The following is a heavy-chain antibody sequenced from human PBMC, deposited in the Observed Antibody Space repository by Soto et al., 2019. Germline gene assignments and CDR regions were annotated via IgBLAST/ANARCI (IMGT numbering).Heavy chain of an antibody. J-gene: IGHJ6*03. Sequence: QVRLQESGPGLVKPSETLSLTCTVSGGSITNYHWTWIRQPPGKGLEWIGRIYYSGSTTYSPSFGSRVTISVDTSKNQFSLKLSSVTAADTALYYCARYSNSLTKNYMDVWGKGTTVTASS. CDR1: GGSITNYH. V-gene: IGHV4-59*01. CDR3: ARYSNSLTKNYMDV. D-gene: IGHD6-6*01. CDR2: IYYSGST.